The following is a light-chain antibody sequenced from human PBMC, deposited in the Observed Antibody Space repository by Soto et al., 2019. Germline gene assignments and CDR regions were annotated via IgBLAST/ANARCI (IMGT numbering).Light chain of an antibody. Sequence: QSVLTQPASVSGSPGQSITISCTGTSSDVGGYNYVSWYQQHPGKAPKVMIYEVSNRPSGVSNRFSGSKSGNTASLTISGLHAEDEADYYCSSFTSSGTRVFGTGTKLTVL. J-gene: IGLJ1*01. CDR3: SSFTSSGTRV. V-gene: IGLV2-14*01. CDR1: SSDVGGYNY. CDR2: EVS.